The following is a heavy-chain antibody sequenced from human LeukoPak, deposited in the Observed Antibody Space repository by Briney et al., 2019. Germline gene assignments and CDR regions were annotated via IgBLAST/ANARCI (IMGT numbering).Heavy chain of an antibody. D-gene: IGHD1-26*01. CDR2: IYYSGST. J-gene: IGHJ4*02. Sequence: SETLSLTCTVSGGSISSYYWSWIRQPPGKGLEWIGYIYYSGSTNYNPSLKSRVTISVDTSKNQFSLKLSSVTAADTAVYYCARAGGVVGAIPGAGDFEYWGQGTLVTVSS. CDR1: GGSISSYY. CDR3: ARAGGVVGAIPGAGDFEY. V-gene: IGHV4-59*12.